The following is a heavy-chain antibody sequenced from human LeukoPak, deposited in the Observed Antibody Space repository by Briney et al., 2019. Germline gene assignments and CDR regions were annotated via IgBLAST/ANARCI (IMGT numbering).Heavy chain of an antibody. V-gene: IGHV3-30*04. CDR3: ARDPYGGRSQLYYYYYGLDV. CDR2: ISYDGSNK. Sequence: GRSRRLYCAASGFTFSSDVMHWDRQAPGNGLEWVAVISYDGSNKYYADSVKGRFTISRDNSKNTLYLQMNSLRAEDTAVYYCARDPYGGRSQLYYYYYGLDVWGQGTTVTVSS. J-gene: IGHJ6*02. CDR1: GFTFSSDV. D-gene: IGHD4-23*01.